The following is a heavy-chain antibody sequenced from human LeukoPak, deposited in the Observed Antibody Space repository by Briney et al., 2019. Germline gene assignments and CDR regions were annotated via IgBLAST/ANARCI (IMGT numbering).Heavy chain of an antibody. V-gene: IGHV3-48*04. CDR1: GFTFSSYS. Sequence: GGSLRLSCAASGFTFSSYSMNWVRQAPGKGLEWVSYISSSSNTIYYADSVKGRFTISRDNAKNSLYLQMNSLRAEDTVVYYCARTTVTNGYYYYGMDVWGQGTTVTVSS. CDR2: ISSSSNTI. J-gene: IGHJ6*02. CDR3: ARTTVTNGYYYYGMDV. D-gene: IGHD4-17*01.